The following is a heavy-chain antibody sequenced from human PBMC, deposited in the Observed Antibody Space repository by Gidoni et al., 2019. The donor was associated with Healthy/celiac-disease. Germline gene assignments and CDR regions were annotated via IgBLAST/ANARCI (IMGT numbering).Heavy chain of an antibody. J-gene: IGHJ6*02. CDR3: AIFRPPYCSSTSGPPGCGMDV. CDR1: GFTFSSYS. V-gene: IGHV3-21*06. Sequence: EVQLVESGGGLVKPGGSLRLSCAASGFTFSSYSMNWVRQAPGKGLEWVSSISSSSSYIYYADSVKGRFTISRDNAKNSLYLQMNSLRAEDTAVYYCAIFRPPYCSSTSGPPGCGMDVWGQGTTVTVSS. CDR2: ISSSSSYI. D-gene: IGHD2-2*01.